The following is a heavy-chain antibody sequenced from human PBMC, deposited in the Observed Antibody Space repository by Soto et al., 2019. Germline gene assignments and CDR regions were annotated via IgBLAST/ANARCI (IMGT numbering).Heavy chain of an antibody. CDR1: GGSFSGYY. CDR3: ARDTQIVVVPAAMPAREYYFDY. Sequence: SETLSLTCAVYGGSFSGYYWSWIRQPPGKGLEWIGEINHSGSTNYNPSLKSRVTISVDTSKNQFSLKLSSVTAADTAVYYCARDTQIVVVPAAMPAREYYFDYWGQGTLVTVSS. CDR2: INHSGST. J-gene: IGHJ4*02. V-gene: IGHV4-34*01. D-gene: IGHD2-2*01.